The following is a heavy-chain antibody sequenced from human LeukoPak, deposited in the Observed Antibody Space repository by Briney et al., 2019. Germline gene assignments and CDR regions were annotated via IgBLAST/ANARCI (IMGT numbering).Heavy chain of an antibody. J-gene: IGHJ6*02. CDR3: ARGGDFWSGYLSQYYYGMDV. CDR1: SGSISSYY. V-gene: IGHV4-59*01. D-gene: IGHD3-3*01. Sequence: SETLSLTCTVSSGSISSYYWSWIRQPPGKGLEWIGYIYYSGSTNYNPSLKSRVTISVDTSKNQFSLKLSSVTAADTAVYYCARGGDFWSGYLSQYYYGMDVWGQGTTVTVSS. CDR2: IYYSGST.